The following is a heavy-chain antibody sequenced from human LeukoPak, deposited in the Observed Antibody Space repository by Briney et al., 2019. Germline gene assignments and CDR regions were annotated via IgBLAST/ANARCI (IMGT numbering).Heavy chain of an antibody. Sequence: SQTLPLTCAISGDSVSRNNIAWNWIRQSPSRCLEWLGRTYYKSNWYNEYAVSVGSRITINPDTSKNQFSLQLNSVTPEDTAVYYCARGRDVVVVPAADFDYWGRGILVTVSS. J-gene: IGHJ4*02. CDR3: ARGRDVVVVPAADFDY. CDR1: GDSVSRNNIA. D-gene: IGHD2-2*01. CDR2: TYYKSNWYN. V-gene: IGHV6-1*01.